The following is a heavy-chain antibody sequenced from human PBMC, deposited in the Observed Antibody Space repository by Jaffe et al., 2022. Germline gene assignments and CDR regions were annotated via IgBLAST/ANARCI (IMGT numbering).Heavy chain of an antibody. Sequence: QVQLVQSGAEVKKPGASVKVSCKASGYTFTSYAMHWVRQAPGQRLEWMGWINAGNGNTKYSQKFQGRVTITRDTSASTAYMELSSLRSEDTAVYYCATDPDIAVAGNDAFDIWGQGTMVTVSS. CDR3: ATDPDIAVAGNDAFDI. D-gene: IGHD6-19*01. CDR2: INAGNGNT. V-gene: IGHV1-3*01. CDR1: GYTFTSYA. J-gene: IGHJ3*02.